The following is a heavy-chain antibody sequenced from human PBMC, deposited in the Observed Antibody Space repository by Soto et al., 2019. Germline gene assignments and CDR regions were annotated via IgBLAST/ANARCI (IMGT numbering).Heavy chain of an antibody. CDR3: ARATPGYPRRAFQI. D-gene: IGHD2-15*01. J-gene: IGHJ3*02. CDR1: EGSINWSPDY. Sequence: SETLSLTCTVSEGSINWSPDYWGWLRQPPGKEPQWIASVHYTASTTYYNPSLKSRVTISVDTSKNQFSLNLRSVTAADTAIYYCARATPGYPRRAFQIWGQGKMVTVSS. V-gene: IGHV4-39*02. CDR2: VHYTAST.